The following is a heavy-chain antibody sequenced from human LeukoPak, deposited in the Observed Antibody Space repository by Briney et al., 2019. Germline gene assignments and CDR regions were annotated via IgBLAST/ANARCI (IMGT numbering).Heavy chain of an antibody. Sequence: SETLSLACTVSGGSISSYYWSWIRQPPGKGLEWIGYIYYSGSTNYNPSLKSRVTISVDTSKNQFSLKLSSVTAADTAVYYCARGGYDSSGYALDYWGQGTLVTVSS. J-gene: IGHJ4*02. V-gene: IGHV4-59*01. CDR1: GGSISSYY. CDR3: ARGGYDSSGYALDY. D-gene: IGHD3-22*01. CDR2: IYYSGST.